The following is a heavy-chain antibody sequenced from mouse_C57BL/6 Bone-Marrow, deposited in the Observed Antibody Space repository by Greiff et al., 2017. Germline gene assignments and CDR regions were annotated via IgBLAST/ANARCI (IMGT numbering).Heavy chain of an antibody. J-gene: IGHJ4*01. CDR2: ISSGGSYT. Sequence: EVMLVESGGDFVKPGGSLKLSCAASGFTFSSYGMSWVRQTPDKRLEWVATISSGGSYTYYPDSVKGRFTISIYNAKNTLYLQMSSLKSEDTAMYYGARHYYGSSYESMDYGCQGPSTTVS. D-gene: IGHD1-1*01. CDR1: GFTFSSYG. CDR3: ARHYYGSSYESMDY. V-gene: IGHV5-6*02.